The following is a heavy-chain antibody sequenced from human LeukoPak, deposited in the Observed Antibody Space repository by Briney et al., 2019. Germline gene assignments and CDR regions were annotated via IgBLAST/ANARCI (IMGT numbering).Heavy chain of an antibody. CDR2: IYHSGST. D-gene: IGHD3-22*01. J-gene: IGHJ4*02. CDR3: ARYTDSSGSYGY. Sequence: SQTLSLTCAVSGVPISSGGYSWSWIRQPPGKGLEWIGYIYHSGSTYYNPSLKSRVTISVDRSKNQFSLKLSSVTAADTAVYYCARYTDSSGSYGYWGQGTLVTVSS. CDR1: GVPISSGGYS. V-gene: IGHV4-30-2*01.